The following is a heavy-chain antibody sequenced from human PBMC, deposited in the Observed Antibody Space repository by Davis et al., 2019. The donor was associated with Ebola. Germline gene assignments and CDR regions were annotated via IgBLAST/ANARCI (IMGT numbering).Heavy chain of an antibody. CDR1: GDSVSSSSVA. CDR2: TYYRSRWNS. J-gene: IGHJ4*02. D-gene: IGHD2-8*02. Sequence: SETLSLTCALSGDSVSSSSVAWNWIRQSPSRGLEWLGRTYYRSRWNSDYAVSVKSRITINADTSKNQVSLQLSSVTAADTAVYYCARHCTGGVCFLDYWGQGTLVTVSS. V-gene: IGHV6-1*01. CDR3: ARHCTGGVCFLDY.